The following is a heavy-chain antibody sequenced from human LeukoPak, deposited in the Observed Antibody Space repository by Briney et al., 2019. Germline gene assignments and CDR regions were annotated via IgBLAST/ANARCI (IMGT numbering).Heavy chain of an antibody. CDR3: ARGSVLQLWFLIDY. Sequence: SETLSLTCAVYGGSFSGYYWSWIRQPPGKGLEWIGEINHSGSTNYNPSLRSRVTISVDTSKNQFSLKLSSVTAADTAVYYCARGSVLQLWFLIDYWGRGTLVTVSS. D-gene: IGHD5-18*01. CDR2: INHSGST. J-gene: IGHJ4*02. CDR1: GGSFSGYY. V-gene: IGHV4-34*01.